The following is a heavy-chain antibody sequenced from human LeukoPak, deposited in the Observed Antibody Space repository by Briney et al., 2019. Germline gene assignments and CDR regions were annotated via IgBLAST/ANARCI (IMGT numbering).Heavy chain of an antibody. CDR3: AREGNPAFAFDI. CDR2: IHHSGST. V-gene: IGHV4-4*02. Sequence: SGTMSLTCAVSGGSITSTNLWNWVRQPPGKGLEWIGQIHHSGSTNYNPSLKSRVTISVDKSNNQFSLKLSSVTAADTAVYYCAREGNPAFAFDIWGQGTMVTVSS. CDR1: GGSITSTNL. J-gene: IGHJ3*02.